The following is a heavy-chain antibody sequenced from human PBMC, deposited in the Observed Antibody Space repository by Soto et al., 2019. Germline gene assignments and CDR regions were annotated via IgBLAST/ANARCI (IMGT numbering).Heavy chain of an antibody. CDR2: INHSGST. D-gene: IGHD3-10*01. CDR1: GGSFSGYY. V-gene: IGHV4-34*01. CDR3: ASSRKYYYGGKSGYYFDY. J-gene: IGHJ4*02. Sequence: SETLSLTCAVYGGSFSGYYWSWIRQPPGKGLEWIGEINHSGSTNYNPSLKSRVTISVDTSKNQFSLKLSSVTAADTAVYYCASSRKYYYGGKSGYYFDYWGQGTLVTVSS.